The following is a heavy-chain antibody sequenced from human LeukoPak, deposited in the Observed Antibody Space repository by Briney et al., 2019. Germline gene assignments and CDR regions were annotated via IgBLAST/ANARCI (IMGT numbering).Heavy chain of an antibody. V-gene: IGHV1-24*01. CDR3: ATWVRPSSPAAVNLDV. D-gene: IGHD6-13*01. CDR2: FDPEDGET. J-gene: IGHJ6*02. Sequence: ASVKVSCKVSGYTLTELSMHWVRQAPGKGLEWMGGFDPEDGETIYAQKFQGRVTMTEDTSTDTAYMELSSLRSEDTAVYYCATWVRPSSPAAVNLDVWGQGTTVTVSS. CDR1: GYTLTELS.